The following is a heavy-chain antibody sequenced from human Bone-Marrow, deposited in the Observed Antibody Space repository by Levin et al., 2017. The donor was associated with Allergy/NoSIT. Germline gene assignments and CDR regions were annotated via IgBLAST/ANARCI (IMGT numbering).Heavy chain of an antibody. CDR3: AKDHGIAARRDAFDI. J-gene: IGHJ3*02. D-gene: IGHD6-6*01. V-gene: IGHV3-23*01. CDR1: GFTFSSYA. Sequence: GESLKISCAASGFTFSSYAMSWVRQAPGKGLEWVSAISGSGGSTYYADSVKGRFTISRDNSKNTLYLQMNSLRAEDTAVYYCAKDHGIAARRDAFDIWGQGTMVTVSS. CDR2: ISGSGGST.